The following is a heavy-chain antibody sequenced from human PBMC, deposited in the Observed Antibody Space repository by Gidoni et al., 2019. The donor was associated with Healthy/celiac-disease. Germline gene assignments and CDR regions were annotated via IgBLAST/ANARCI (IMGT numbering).Heavy chain of an antibody. J-gene: IGHJ4*02. V-gene: IGHV4-61*02. CDR2: FYTSGST. D-gene: IGHD5-18*01. CDR1: GGSITSGSYY. CDR3: AGGASVRAAMDNKNFDY. Sequence: QVQLQESGPGLVKPSQTLSLTCTVSGGSITSGSYYWSWIRPPAGKGLEWIGRFYTSGSTNYNPSLKSRVTRSVDTSKNQISLKLSSVTAADTAVYDCAGGASVRAAMDNKNFDYWGQGTLVTVSS.